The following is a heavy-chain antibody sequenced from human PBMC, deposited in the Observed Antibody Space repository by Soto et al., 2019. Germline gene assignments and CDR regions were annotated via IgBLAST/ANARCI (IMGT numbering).Heavy chain of an antibody. Sequence: SETLSLTCSVSGGSITSHYWPWVRQPPGKGLEWIGYMYYSGRTNYNPSLKSRVTVSIDPSKNQFSLQMSSITAADTAVYYCARGVLLAPDVWGQGTAVTVSS. CDR1: GGSITSHY. CDR2: MYYSGRT. CDR3: ARGVLLAPDV. V-gene: IGHV4-59*08. J-gene: IGHJ6*02. D-gene: IGHD1-26*01.